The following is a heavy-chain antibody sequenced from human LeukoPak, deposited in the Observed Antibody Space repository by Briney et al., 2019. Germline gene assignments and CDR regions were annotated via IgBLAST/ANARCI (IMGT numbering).Heavy chain of an antibody. CDR1: GFTLSNAW. D-gene: IGHD3-22*01. J-gene: IGHJ4*02. CDR2: IKSKIDGGTT. CDR3: TTDGGVIGQVWLSY. V-gene: IGHV3-15*01. Sequence: GGSLRLSCAASGFTLSNAWMSWVRQAPGKGLEWVARIKSKIDGGTTEYAEPVKGRFRISRDDSTTTLYLRMSSLRAEDTAVYYCTTDGGVIGQVWLSYWGQGTLVTVSS.